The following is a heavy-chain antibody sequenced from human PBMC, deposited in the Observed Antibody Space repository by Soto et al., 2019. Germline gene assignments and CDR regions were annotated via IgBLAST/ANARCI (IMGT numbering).Heavy chain of an antibody. V-gene: IGHV4-59*08. CDR2: IYYSGST. Sequence: SETLSLTCTVSGGSISSYYWSWIRQPPGKGLEWIGYIYYSGSTNYNPSLKSRVTISVDTSKNQFSLKLSSVTAADTAVYYCARSIYYGVTRGVYDYWGQGTLVTVSS. D-gene: IGHD4-17*01. CDR1: GGSISSYY. J-gene: IGHJ4*02. CDR3: ARSIYYGVTRGVYDY.